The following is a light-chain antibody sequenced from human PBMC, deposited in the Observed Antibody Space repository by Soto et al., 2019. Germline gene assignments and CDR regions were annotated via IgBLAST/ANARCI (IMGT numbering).Light chain of an antibody. J-gene: IGLJ1*01. V-gene: IGLV2-14*01. CDR3: SSYTSSNSYV. CDR2: DVR. CDR1: SSDVGGYNY. Sequence: QSVLTQPASVSGSPGQSITISCTGTSSDVGGYNYVSWYQQHPGKAPKLMIYDVRNRPSGVSNRFSGSKSGNTASLTISGLQADDEADYYCSSYTSSNSYVFGTGTKVTVL.